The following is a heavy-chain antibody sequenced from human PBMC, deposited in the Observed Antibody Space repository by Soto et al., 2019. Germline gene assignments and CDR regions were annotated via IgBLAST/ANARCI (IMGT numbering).Heavy chain of an antibody. Sequence: GESLKISCKGSGYSFTSYWIGWVRQMPGKGLEWMGIIYPGDSDTRYSPSFQGQVTISADKSISTAYLQWSSLKASDTAMYYCARCRTCRYGQYYYGMDVWGQGTTVTVSS. CDR2: IYPGDSDT. D-gene: IGHD3-9*01. CDR3: ARCRTCRYGQYYYGMDV. CDR1: GYSFTSYW. V-gene: IGHV5-51*01. J-gene: IGHJ6*02.